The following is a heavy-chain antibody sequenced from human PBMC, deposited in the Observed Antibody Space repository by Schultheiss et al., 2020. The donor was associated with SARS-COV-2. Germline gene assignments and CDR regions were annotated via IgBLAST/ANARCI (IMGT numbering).Heavy chain of an antibody. CDR1: GFTFNIYA. Sequence: GGSLRLSCAASGFTFNIYAINWVRQAPGKGLEWVSGISASGGDTYYADSVKGRFTISRDNSKNTLSLQMNSLRAEDTALYYCAKSPQSGLMEYFDYWGRGTLVTVSS. D-gene: IGHD3-22*01. J-gene: IGHJ4*02. CDR2: ISASGGDT. CDR3: AKSPQSGLMEYFDY. V-gene: IGHV3-23*01.